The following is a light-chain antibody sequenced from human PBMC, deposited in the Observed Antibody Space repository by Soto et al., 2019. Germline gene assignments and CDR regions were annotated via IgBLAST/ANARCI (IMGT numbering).Light chain of an antibody. CDR1: QSVSSSY. V-gene: IGKV3-20*01. J-gene: IGKJ5*01. CDR3: QHFGGNKFT. CDR2: VAS. Sequence: IVLTQSPGTLSLSPGEGATLSCRASQSVSSSYIAWYQQRPGQTPSLLIYVASTRATGIPDRFSGSGSGTHSTLTLSRLEPGDFAVYYCQHFGGNKFTFNQGTRLEIK.